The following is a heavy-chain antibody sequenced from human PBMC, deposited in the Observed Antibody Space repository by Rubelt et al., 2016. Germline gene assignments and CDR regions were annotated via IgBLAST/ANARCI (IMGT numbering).Heavy chain of an antibody. J-gene: IGHJ3*02. D-gene: IGHD5-24*01. CDR3: ARPTKMATNGGAFDI. CDR2: SSSISGRT. V-gene: IGHV3-9*01. CDR1: GFTFDDYA. Sequence: EVQLVESGGGLVQPGRFLRPSCAASGFTFDDYAIHWVRQAPGRGVEWGSCSSSISGRTSYAESLKGRFSISRDNTKNSVHMHGNILRGRDDAVYYRARPTKMATNGGAFDIWGRGTMVTVSS.